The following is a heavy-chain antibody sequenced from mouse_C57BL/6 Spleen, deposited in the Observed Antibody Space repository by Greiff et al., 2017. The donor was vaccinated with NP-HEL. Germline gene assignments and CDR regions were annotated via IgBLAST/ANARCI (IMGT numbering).Heavy chain of an antibody. V-gene: IGHV1-18*01. Sequence: EVQLQQSGPELVKPGASVKIPCKASGYTFTDYNMDWVKQSHGKSLEWIGDINPNNGGTIYNQKFKGKATLTVDKSSSTAYMELRSLTSEDTAVYYCALRALPAQATGAWFAYWGQGTLVTVSA. CDR3: ALRALPAQATGAWFAY. J-gene: IGHJ3*01. CDR2: INPNNGGT. CDR1: GYTFTDYN. D-gene: IGHD3-2*02.